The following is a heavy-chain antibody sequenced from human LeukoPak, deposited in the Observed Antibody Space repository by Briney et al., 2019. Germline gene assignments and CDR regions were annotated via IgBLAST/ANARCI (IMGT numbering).Heavy chain of an antibody. V-gene: IGHV3-30*18. CDR3: AKVSEYQLLADAFDI. J-gene: IGHJ3*02. D-gene: IGHD2-2*01. CDR2: ISYDGSNE. CDR1: GFTFSSYG. Sequence: PGRSLRLSCAASGFTFSSYGMHWVRQAPGKGLEWVAVISYDGSNEYYADSVKGRFTISRDNSKNTLYLKMNSLRAEDTAVYYCAKVSEYQLLADAFDIWGQGTMVTVSS.